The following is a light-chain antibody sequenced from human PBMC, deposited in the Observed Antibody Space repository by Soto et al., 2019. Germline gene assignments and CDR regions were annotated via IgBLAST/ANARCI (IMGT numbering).Light chain of an antibody. J-gene: IGKJ5*01. Sequence: DIHITHSRSSLSSSVLYIFTMTCRASQSISRYLNWYQQKPGKAPNLLIYVASSLQSEVPSRFSGSGSGTDFTLTITSLQPEDFATYYCQQSYGTPITFGQRTRLEIK. CDR1: QSISRY. CDR2: VAS. V-gene: IGKV1-39*01. CDR3: QQSYGTPIT.